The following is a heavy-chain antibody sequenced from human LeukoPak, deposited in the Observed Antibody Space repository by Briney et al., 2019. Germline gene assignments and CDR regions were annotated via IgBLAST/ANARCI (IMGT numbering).Heavy chain of an antibody. CDR2: IYYSGST. V-gene: IGHV4-39*01. J-gene: IGHJ4*02. Sequence: SGTLSLTCTVSGGSISSSSYYWGWIRQPPGKGLEWIGSIYYSGSTYYNPSLKSRVTISVDTSKNQFSLKLSSVTAADTAVYYCARYQYSYGYSGVDYWGQGTLVTVSS. D-gene: IGHD5-18*01. CDR1: GGSISSSSYY. CDR3: ARYQYSYGYSGVDY.